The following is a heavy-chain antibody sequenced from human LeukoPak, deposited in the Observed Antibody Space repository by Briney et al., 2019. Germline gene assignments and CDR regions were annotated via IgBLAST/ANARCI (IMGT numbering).Heavy chain of an antibody. CDR1: GGTFSSYA. Sequence: GASVKVSCKASGGTFSSYAISWVRQAPGQGLEWMGRIIPIFGTANYAQKFQDRVTITTDESTSTAYMELSSLRSEDTAVYYCARDRYDSSGYYKDWGQGTLVTVSS. D-gene: IGHD3-22*01. J-gene: IGHJ4*02. CDR3: ARDRYDSSGYYKD. V-gene: IGHV1-69*05. CDR2: IIPIFGTA.